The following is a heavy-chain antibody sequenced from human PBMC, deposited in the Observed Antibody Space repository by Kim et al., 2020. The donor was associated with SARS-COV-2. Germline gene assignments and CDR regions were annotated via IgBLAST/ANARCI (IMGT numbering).Heavy chain of an antibody. D-gene: IGHD7-27*01. J-gene: IGHJ4*02. Sequence: GGSLRLSCAASGFTLSHYWTNWVRQAPGKGLEWVANIKQDGSEKNYVDSVKGRFTISRDNAKNSLYLQMNSLRAEDTAVYYCASCTTTWGIWGQGTLVTVSS. CDR1: GFTLSHYW. V-gene: IGHV3-7*01. CDR2: IKQDGSEK. CDR3: ASCTTTWGI.